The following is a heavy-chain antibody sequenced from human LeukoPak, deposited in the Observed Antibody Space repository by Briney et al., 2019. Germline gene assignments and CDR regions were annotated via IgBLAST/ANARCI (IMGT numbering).Heavy chain of an antibody. CDR3: ARDRSSYYGMDV. CDR2: IYYSGST. CDR1: GYSISSGYY. D-gene: IGHD1-26*01. J-gene: IGHJ6*02. V-gene: IGHV4-61*01. Sequence: SETLSLTCAVSGYSISSGYYWSWIRQPPGKGLEWIGYIYYSGSTNYNPSLKSRVTISVDTSKNQFSLKLSSVTAADTAVYYCARDRSSYYGMDVWGQGTTVTVSS.